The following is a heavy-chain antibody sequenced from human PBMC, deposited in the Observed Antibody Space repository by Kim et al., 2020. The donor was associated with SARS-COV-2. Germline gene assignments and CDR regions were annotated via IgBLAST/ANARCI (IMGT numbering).Heavy chain of an antibody. CDR3: ARNEFVTWGWLHYYFDY. V-gene: IGHV4-34*01. CDR2: INHSGST. D-gene: IGHD3-16*01. CDR1: GGSFSGYY. Sequence: SETLSLTCAVYGGSFSGYYWSWIRQPPGKGLEWIGEINHSGSTNYNPSLKSRVTISVDTSKNQFSLKLSSVTAADTAVYYCARNEFVTWGWLHYYFDYWGHGTLVTVSS. J-gene: IGHJ4*01.